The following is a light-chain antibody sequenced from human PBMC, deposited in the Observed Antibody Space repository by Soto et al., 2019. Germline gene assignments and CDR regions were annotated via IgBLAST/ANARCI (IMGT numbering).Light chain of an antibody. Sequence: ETVMTQSPATLSVSPGERATLSCRVSQTVGSTLAWYQQTPGRAPRLLIYGASTRATGIPARFSGGGSGTEFTLTISSLQSEDFAVYYCQQYNDWPRTFGQGTKVDI. CDR3: QQYNDWPRT. V-gene: IGKV3-15*01. CDR2: GAS. CDR1: QTVGST. J-gene: IGKJ1*01.